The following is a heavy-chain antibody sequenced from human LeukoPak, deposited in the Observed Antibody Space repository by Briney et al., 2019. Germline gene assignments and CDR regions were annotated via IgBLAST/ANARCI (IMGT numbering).Heavy chain of an antibody. CDR2: INSGGNT. D-gene: IGHD6-13*01. CDR3: ARGGGISWYWGAFEI. Sequence: GGSLRLSCAVSGFDVSSNYMSWVRQAPGKGLEWVSVINSGGNTYYADSVKGRFTISRDISENTLYLQMSSLRVEDTAVYYCARGGGISWYWGAFEIWGQGTMVTVSS. V-gene: IGHV3-53*01. CDR1: GFDVSSNY. J-gene: IGHJ3*02.